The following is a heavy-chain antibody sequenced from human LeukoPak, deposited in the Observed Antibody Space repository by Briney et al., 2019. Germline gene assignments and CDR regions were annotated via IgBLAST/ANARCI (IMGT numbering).Heavy chain of an antibody. J-gene: IGHJ4*02. Sequence: GASVKVSCKASGYTFTSYDINWVRQATGQGLEWMGWMNPNSGNAGYAQKFQGRVTMTRNTSISTAYMELSSLRSEDTAVYYCARVQLRFLEWLFIRYFDYWGQGTLVTVSS. CDR3: ARVQLRFLEWLFIRYFDY. D-gene: IGHD3-3*01. CDR1: GYTFTSYD. V-gene: IGHV1-8*01. CDR2: MNPNSGNA.